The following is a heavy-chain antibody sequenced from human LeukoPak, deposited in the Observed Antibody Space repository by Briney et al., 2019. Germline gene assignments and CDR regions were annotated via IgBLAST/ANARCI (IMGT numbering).Heavy chain of an antibody. CDR1: GGTFSSYA. CDR3: ARTAGIAAAGRLG. D-gene: IGHD6-13*01. J-gene: IGHJ4*02. Sequence: SVKVSCKASGGTFSSYAISWVRQAPGQGLEWMGRIIPILGIANYAQKFQGRVTITADKSTSTAYMELSSLRSEDTAVYYCARTAGIAAAGRLGWGQGTLVTVSS. CDR2: IIPILGIA. V-gene: IGHV1-69*04.